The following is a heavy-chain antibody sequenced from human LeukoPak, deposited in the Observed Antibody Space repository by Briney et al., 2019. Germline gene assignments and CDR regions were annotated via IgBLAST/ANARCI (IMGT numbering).Heavy chain of an antibody. Sequence: ASVKVSCKASGYTFTGYYMHWVRQAPGQGLEWMGWINPNSGGTNYAQKFQGRVTMTRDTSTSTVYMELSSLRSEDTALYYCARDQSGLVHLDYWGQGTQVTVSS. D-gene: IGHD5-12*01. CDR2: INPNSGGT. CDR1: GYTFTGYY. V-gene: IGHV1-2*02. CDR3: ARDQSGLVHLDY. J-gene: IGHJ4*02.